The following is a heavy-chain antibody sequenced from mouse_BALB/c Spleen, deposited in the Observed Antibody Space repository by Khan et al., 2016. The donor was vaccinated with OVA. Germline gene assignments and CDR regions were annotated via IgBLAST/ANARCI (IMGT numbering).Heavy chain of an antibody. CDR3: ARVEDI. J-gene: IGHJ2*01. CDR2: TWPGGST. Sequence: QVQLKESGPGLVAPSQSLSITCTVSGFSLTSDGVHWVLQPPGKDLEWRGVTWPGGSTNYNTALMSSLIIINDNSKNHVFLKLNSMQTDDTTMCYCARVEDIWGQGTPLTVSS. D-gene: IGHD1-3*01. V-gene: IGHV2-9*02. CDR1: GFSLTSDG.